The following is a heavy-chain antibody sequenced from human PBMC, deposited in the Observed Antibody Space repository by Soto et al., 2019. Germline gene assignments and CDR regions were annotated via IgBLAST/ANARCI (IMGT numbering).Heavy chain of an antibody. Sequence: EVQLVESGGGLVKPGGSLRLSCAASGFTFSNAWMSWVRQAPGKGLEWVGRIKSKTDGGTTDYAAPVKGRFTISRDDSKNTLYLQMNSLKSEDTAVYYCTTDRLGRELWPNDYYYGMEVWGQGTTVTVSS. CDR3: TTDRLGRELWPNDYYYGMEV. CDR2: IKSKTDGGTT. D-gene: IGHD5-18*01. CDR1: GFTFSNAW. V-gene: IGHV3-15*01. J-gene: IGHJ6*02.